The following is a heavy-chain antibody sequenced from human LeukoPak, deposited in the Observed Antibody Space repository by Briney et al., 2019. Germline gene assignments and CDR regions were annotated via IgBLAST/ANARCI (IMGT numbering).Heavy chain of an antibody. CDR2: IKEDGSER. CDR3: ARDQVGGHYNY. J-gene: IGHJ4*02. Sequence: TGGSLRLSCAASGFTISSKYMSWVRQAPGKGPEWVANIKEDGSERYYVDSVKGRFTISRDNVENSLYLQMNSLRAEDTAVYYCARDQVGGHYNYWGQGTLVTVSS. D-gene: IGHD2-21*02. CDR1: GFTISSKY. V-gene: IGHV3-7*01.